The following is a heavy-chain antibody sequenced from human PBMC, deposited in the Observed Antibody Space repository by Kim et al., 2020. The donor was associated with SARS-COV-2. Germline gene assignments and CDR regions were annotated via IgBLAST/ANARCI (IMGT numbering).Heavy chain of an antibody. CDR3: AKDRVASATRGEFDF. V-gene: IGHV3-21*01. Sequence: GGSLRLSCAASGFSFNTYSMNWVRQAPGKGLEWVSAISSLSDYIYYPDSMNGRFTISRDNAKNLVYLQINSLRADDTAVYFCAKDRVASATRGEFDFWG. D-gene: IGHD2-15*01. CDR1: GFSFNTYS. CDR2: ISSLSDYI. J-gene: IGHJ4*01.